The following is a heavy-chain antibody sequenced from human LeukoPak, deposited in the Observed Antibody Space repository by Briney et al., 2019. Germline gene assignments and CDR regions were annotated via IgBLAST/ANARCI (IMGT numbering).Heavy chain of an antibody. J-gene: IGHJ4*02. D-gene: IGHD5-12*01. V-gene: IGHV3-23*01. Sequence: GGSLRLSCAASGFTFSSYAMNWVRQAPGKGLEWVSGISGSGGSTYYADSVKGRFSISRDNSKNTLYLQMNSLRAEDTAVYYCAKGGTYSGYDPSYFDYWGQGTLVTVSS. CDR2: ISGSGGST. CDR3: AKGGTYSGYDPSYFDY. CDR1: GFTFSSYA.